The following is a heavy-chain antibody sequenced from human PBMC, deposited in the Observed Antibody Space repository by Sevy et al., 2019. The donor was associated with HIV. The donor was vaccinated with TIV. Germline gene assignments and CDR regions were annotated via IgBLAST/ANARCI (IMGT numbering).Heavy chain of an antibody. CDR3: AKEFVYGKNSSGWYVDYYGMDV. D-gene: IGHD6-19*01. V-gene: IGHV3-43*01. CDR1: GFTFDDYT. CDR2: ISWDGGST. Sequence: GGSLRLSCAASGFTFDDYTMHWVRQAPGKGLEWVSLISWDGGSTYYADSVKGRFTISRDNSKNSLYLQMNSLRTEETDLYYCAKEFVYGKNSSGWYVDYYGMDVWGQGTTVTVSS. J-gene: IGHJ6*02.